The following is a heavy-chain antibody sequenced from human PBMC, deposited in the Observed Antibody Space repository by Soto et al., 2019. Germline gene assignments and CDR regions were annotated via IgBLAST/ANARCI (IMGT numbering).Heavy chain of an antibody. CDR3: ASRTYAMDV. CDR2: IFHNGNT. Sequence: QVQLQESGPGLVKPSGTLSLTCAVSGGSISSSNWWSWVRQPPGKGLEWIGEIFHNGNTYSNPSLTGRVTMSVDKSKNQFSLNLYSVTAADSAVYYCASRTYAMDVWGQWTTVTVSS. J-gene: IGHJ6*02. CDR1: GGSISSSNW. V-gene: IGHV4-4*02.